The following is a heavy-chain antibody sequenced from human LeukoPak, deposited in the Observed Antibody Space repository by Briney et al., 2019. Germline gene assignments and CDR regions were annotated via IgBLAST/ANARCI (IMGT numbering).Heavy chain of an antibody. CDR2: ISYTGRT. CDR1: GGSVNSGDSY. V-gene: IGHV4-61*03. D-gene: IGHD3-22*01. J-gene: IGHJ3*01. CDR3: ARDLSYSDSSGYYNLDVFDV. Sequence: PSETLSLTCTVSGGSVNSGDSYWSWIRQPPGKGLEWIGYISYTGRTSYNPSLKSRVTISVDTSKNHFSLKLRSVTAADTAVYYCARDLSYSDSSGYYNLDVFDVWGQGTMVTVSS.